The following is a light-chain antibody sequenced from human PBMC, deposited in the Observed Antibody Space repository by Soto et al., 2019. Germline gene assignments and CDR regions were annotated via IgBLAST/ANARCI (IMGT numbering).Light chain of an antibody. CDR3: QTWDTAIRV. V-gene: IGLV4-69*01. CDR1: SGHSTYA. CDR2: LNSDGSH. Sequence: QLVLTQSPSASASLGASVKLTCTLSSGHSTYAIAWHQQQPEKGPRYLMKLNSDGSHSKGDGIPDRFSGSSSGAERHLTISSLQSEDEADYYCQTWDTAIRVFGGGTKLTVL. J-gene: IGLJ2*01.